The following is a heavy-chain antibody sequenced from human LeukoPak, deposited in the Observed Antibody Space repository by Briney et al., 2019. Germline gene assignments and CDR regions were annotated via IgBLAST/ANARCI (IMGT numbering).Heavy chain of an antibody. CDR1: GGSFSGYG. D-gene: IGHD7-27*01. V-gene: IGHV4-34*01. Sequence: SETLSLTCADYGGSFSGYGWSWIRQPPGKGLEWNGEINHSGITNYNPSLKSRVTISVDTSQNQFSLKLSSVTAADTAVYYCARDGLNWGELYLGIDIWGQGTMVTVSS. J-gene: IGHJ3*02. CDR2: INHSGIT. CDR3: ARDGLNWGELYLGIDI.